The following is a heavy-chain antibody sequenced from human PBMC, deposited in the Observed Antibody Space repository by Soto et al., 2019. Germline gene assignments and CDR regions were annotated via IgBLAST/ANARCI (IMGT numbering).Heavy chain of an antibody. CDR3: ATFRPSIAAAGFDY. Sequence: GASVKVSCKASGYTFTSYGISWVRQAPGQGLEWMGWISAYNGNTNYAQKLQGRVTMTTDTSTSTAYMELRSLTSDDTAVYYCATFRPSIAAAGFDYWGQGTLVTVSS. V-gene: IGHV1-18*01. D-gene: IGHD6-13*01. J-gene: IGHJ4*02. CDR2: ISAYNGNT. CDR1: GYTFTSYG.